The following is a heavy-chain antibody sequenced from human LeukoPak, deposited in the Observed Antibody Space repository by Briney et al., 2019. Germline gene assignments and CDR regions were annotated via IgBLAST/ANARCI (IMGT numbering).Heavy chain of an antibody. V-gene: IGHV4-59*01. CDR2: IYYTGNT. D-gene: IGHD2-15*01. Sequence: PSETLSLTCTVSGGTISGYFWTWIRQPPGKGLEWIGHIYYTGNTNYNPSLKSRVTISIDTSKNHFSLNVNSVTAADAAVYYCVRSKSGAYGWFDPWGPGTLVTVSS. CDR3: VRSKSGAYGWFDP. CDR1: GGTISGYF. J-gene: IGHJ5*02.